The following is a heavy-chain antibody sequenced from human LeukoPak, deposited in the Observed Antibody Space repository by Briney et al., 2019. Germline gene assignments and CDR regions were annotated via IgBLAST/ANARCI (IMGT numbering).Heavy chain of an antibody. D-gene: IGHD3-10*01. V-gene: IGHV1-24*01. Sequence: ASVKVSCKVLGFSLHELCLHWVRQSPGKGLEWMGGLDPGEDDFVYAQMFQGRVTVTEDSSTNTGYLEVTGLTADDTAVYYCAAGETYFYGPKHDGAFDGFDMWGQGTLVTVSP. CDR2: LDPGEDDF. CDR3: AAGETYFYGPKHDGAFDGFDM. CDR1: GFSLHELC. J-gene: IGHJ3*02.